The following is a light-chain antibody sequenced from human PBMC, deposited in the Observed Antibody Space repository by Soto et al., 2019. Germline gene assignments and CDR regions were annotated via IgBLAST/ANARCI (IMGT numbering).Light chain of an antibody. Sequence: QSVLTQPHSVSGAPGQRVTISCTGSSSNIGAGYDVHWYQQLPGTAPKLLIYGNSNRPSGVPDRFSGSKSGTSASLAITGLQAEDEADYYCQSYDSSLSGPRVFGTGTKVTVL. V-gene: IGLV1-40*01. CDR3: QSYDSSLSGPRV. J-gene: IGLJ1*01. CDR1: SSNIGAGYD. CDR2: GNS.